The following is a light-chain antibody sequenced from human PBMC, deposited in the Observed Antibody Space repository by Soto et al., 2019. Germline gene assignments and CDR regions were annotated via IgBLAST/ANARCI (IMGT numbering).Light chain of an antibody. CDR1: QSVPSNY. Sequence: DIVLTQSPGTLSLSPGERATLSCRASQSVPSNYLAWYQQKPGQAPRFLIYASSSMATGIPDRFSGSGSGTDFTLTISRLEPEDFAVYYCQQYGSSLVTFGQGTKVEIK. CDR3: QQYGSSLVT. V-gene: IGKV3-20*01. J-gene: IGKJ1*01. CDR2: ASS.